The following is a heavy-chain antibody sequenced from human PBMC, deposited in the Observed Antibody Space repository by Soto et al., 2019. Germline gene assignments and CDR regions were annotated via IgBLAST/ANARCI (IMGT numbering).Heavy chain of an antibody. Sequence: PGGSLRLSCIASGFTFSSYGMHWVRQAPGKGLEWVAVMWSDGGNKYYADSVKGRFTISRDNSKNTLYLQMNSLRAEDTAVYYCARDPPDDSSGYYSLDSWGQGTLVTVSS. V-gene: IGHV3-33*01. CDR3: ARDPPDDSSGYYSLDS. CDR2: MWSDGGNK. CDR1: GFTFSSYG. J-gene: IGHJ4*02. D-gene: IGHD3-22*01.